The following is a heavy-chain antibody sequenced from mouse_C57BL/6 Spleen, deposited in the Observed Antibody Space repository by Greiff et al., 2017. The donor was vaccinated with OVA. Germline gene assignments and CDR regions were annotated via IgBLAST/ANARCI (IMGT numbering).Heavy chain of an antibody. D-gene: IGHD1-1*01. CDR1: GYTFTSYW. V-gene: IGHV1-69*01. Sequence: VQLQQPGAELVMPGASVKLSCKASGYTFTSYWMHWVKQRPGQGLEWIGEIDPSDSYTNSNQKFKGKSTLTVDKSSSTAYMQLSSLTSEDSAVYYCARVPYGSSLDVWGTGTTVTVSS. J-gene: IGHJ1*03. CDR2: IDPSDSYT. CDR3: ARVPYGSSLDV.